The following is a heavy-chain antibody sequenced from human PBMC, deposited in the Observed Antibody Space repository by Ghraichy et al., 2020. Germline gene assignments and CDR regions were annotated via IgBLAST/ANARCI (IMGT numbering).Heavy chain of an antibody. D-gene: IGHD2-2*01. Sequence: GGSLRLSCAASRFNVSNYAMNWVRQAPGEGLEWVSAISGSGGSTYYADSGKGRFTISRDNSKNTLYLQMNSLRAEDTAVYYCAKLFPRIVVVPAAGMDVWGQGTTVTVSS. J-gene: IGHJ6*02. CDR2: ISGSGGST. CDR3: AKLFPRIVVVPAAGMDV. V-gene: IGHV3-23*01. CDR1: RFNVSNYA.